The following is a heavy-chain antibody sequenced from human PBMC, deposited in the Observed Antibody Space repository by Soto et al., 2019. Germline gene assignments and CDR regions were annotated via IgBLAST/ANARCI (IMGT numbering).Heavy chain of an antibody. CDR3: ARLRYSYGYYFDY. Sequence: QLQLQESGPGLVKPSETLSLTCTVSGGSISSSSYYWGWIRQPPGKGLEWIGSIYYSGSTYYNPSLKSRVTISVDTSKNQFSLKLSSVTAADTAVYYCARLRYSYGYYFDYWGQGTLVTVSS. D-gene: IGHD5-18*01. CDR2: IYYSGST. V-gene: IGHV4-39*01. J-gene: IGHJ4*02. CDR1: GGSISSSSYY.